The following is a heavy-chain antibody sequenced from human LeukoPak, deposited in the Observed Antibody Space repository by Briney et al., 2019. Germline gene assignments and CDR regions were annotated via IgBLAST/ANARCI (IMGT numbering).Heavy chain of an antibody. J-gene: IGHJ4*02. CDR2: IKQDGSEK. Sequence: GGSLRLSCAASGFTFSSYWMSWVRQAPGKGLEWVANIKQDGSEKYYVDSVKGRLTISRDNAKNSLYLQMNSLRAEDTAVYYCARDRMVLPFDYWGQGTLVTVSS. D-gene: IGHD3-10*01. V-gene: IGHV3-7*01. CDR1: GFTFSSYW. CDR3: ARDRMVLPFDY.